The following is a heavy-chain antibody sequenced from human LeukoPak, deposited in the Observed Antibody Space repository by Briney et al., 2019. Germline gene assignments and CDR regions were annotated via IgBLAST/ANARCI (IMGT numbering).Heavy chain of an antibody. CDR3: AKDSAAYCSGGSCHGNDF. CDR1: GFTFSSYG. V-gene: IGHV3-30*02. D-gene: IGHD2-15*01. Sequence: GGSLRLSCAASGFTFSSYGMHWVRQAPGKGLEWVAFIRYDGSNKYYADSVKGRFTVSRDNSKNTLYLQMNSLRAEDTAVYFCAKDSAAYCSGGSCHGNDFWGQGTLVTVSS. J-gene: IGHJ4*02. CDR2: IRYDGSNK.